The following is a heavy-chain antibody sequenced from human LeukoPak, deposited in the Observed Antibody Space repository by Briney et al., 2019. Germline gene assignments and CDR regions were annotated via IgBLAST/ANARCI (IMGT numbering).Heavy chain of an antibody. V-gene: IGHV4-30-4*08. CDR2: IYYSGST. CDR3: ARGFDCSSTSCLWFDP. CDR1: GFTFSDYY. D-gene: IGHD2-2*01. Sequence: LRLSCAASGFTFSDYYMSWIRQPPGKGLEWIGYIYYSGSTYYNPSLKSRVTISVDASKNQFSLKLSSVTAADTAVYYCARGFDCSSTSCLWFDPWGQGTLVTVSS. J-gene: IGHJ5*02.